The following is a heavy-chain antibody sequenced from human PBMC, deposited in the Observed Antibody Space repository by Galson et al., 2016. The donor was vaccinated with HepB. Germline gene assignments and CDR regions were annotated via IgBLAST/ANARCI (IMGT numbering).Heavy chain of an antibody. Sequence: QSGAEVKKPGESLRISCKSSGYSFTTYWISWVRQMPGKGLEWMGRIHPHDSYTNYSPSFQGHVTISADKSISTAYLQWSSLKASDTAMYYCARFESGTNDYWGQGTQVTVSS. CDR1: GYSFTTYW. CDR2: IHPHDSYT. CDR3: ARFESGTNDY. D-gene: IGHD3-10*01. V-gene: IGHV5-10-1*01. J-gene: IGHJ4*02.